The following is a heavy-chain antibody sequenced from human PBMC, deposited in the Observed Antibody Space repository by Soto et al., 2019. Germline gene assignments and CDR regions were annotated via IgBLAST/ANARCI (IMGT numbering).Heavy chain of an antibody. CDR3: AKDGVRCSSMGCCCWSGS. J-gene: IGHJ5*01. CDR1: GFSITNNA. D-gene: IGHD2-2*01. Sequence: DVRLLESGGGWVQPGGSLRLSCAGSGFSITNNAMSWVRQAPGKGLEWVSGISESGGSTYYADSVRGRFAISRDNSKNTLFLQMNSLRAEDTGVYYCAKDGVRCSSMGCCCWSGSWGQGTLVVVSS. V-gene: IGHV3-23*01. CDR2: ISESGGST.